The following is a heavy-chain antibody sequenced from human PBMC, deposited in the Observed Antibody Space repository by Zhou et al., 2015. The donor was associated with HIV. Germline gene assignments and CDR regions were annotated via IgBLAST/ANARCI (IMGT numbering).Heavy chain of an antibody. J-gene: IGHJ3*02. CDR2: ISWDGGST. D-gene: IGHD1-26*01. V-gene: IGHV3-43D*04. Sequence: EVQLVESGGGLVHPGRSLRLSCATSGFSFNDYAMHWVRQAPGKGLEWVSGISWDGGSTYYADSVKGRFTISRDNSKNSLYLQMNSLRAEDTALYYCATAGYSGSYYAFDIWGQGTMVTVSS. CDR3: ATAGYSGSYYAFDI. CDR1: GFSFNDYA.